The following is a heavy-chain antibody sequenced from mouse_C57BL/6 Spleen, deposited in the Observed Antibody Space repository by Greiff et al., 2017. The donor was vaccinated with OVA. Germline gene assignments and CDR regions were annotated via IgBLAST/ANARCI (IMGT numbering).Heavy chain of an antibody. J-gene: IGHJ3*01. D-gene: IGHD3-2*02. CDR3: ESSSGRGFAY. V-gene: IGHV1-64*01. CDR1: GYTFTSYW. CDR2: IHPNSGST. Sequence: QVQLQPPGAELVKPGASVKLSCKASGYTFTSYWMHWVKQRPGQGLEWIGMIHPNSGSTNYNEKFKSKATLTVDKSSSTAYMQLSSLTSEDSAVYYCESSSGRGFAYWGQGTLVTVSA.